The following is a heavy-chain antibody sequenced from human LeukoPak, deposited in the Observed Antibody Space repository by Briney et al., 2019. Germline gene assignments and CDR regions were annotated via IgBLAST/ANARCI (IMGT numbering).Heavy chain of an antibody. D-gene: IGHD5-24*01. J-gene: IGHJ4*02. CDR3: ARLDQNGYNFLDY. Sequence: SETLSLTCTVSGGSISNYYWAWIRQPPGQGLEWIGYIYYSGSSNYNPSLKSRMTISVDTSMNQFSLRLSSVTAADTAVYYCARLDQNGYNFLDYWGQGTLVTVSS. CDR1: GGSISNYY. V-gene: IGHV4-59*08. CDR2: IYYSGSS.